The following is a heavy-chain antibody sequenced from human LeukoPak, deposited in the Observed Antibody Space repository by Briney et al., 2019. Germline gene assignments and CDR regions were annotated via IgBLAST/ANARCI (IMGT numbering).Heavy chain of an antibody. J-gene: IGHJ6*02. CDR2: IYYSGST. V-gene: IGHV4-30-4*08. D-gene: IGHD4-23*01. CDR3: ANSGNSYYYYGMDV. CDR1: GGTFSSYAI. Sequence: SCKASGGTFSSYAISWVRQPPGKGLEWIGYIYYSGSTYYNPSLKSRVTISVDTSKNQFSLKLSSVTAADTAVYYCANSGNSYYYYGMDVWGQGTTVTVSS.